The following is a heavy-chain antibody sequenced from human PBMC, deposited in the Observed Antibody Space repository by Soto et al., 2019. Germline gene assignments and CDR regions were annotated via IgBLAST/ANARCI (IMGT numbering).Heavy chain of an antibody. J-gene: IGHJ4*02. D-gene: IGHD3-10*01. V-gene: IGHV1-18*01. CDR2: ISAYNGNT. CDR3: ARDVGFGDLNFDY. CDR1: GYTFTSYG. Sequence: ASVKVSCKASGYTFTSYGISWVRQAPGQGLEWMGWISAYNGNTNYAQKLQGRVTMTTDTSTSTDYMELRSLRSDDTAVYYCARDVGFGDLNFDYWGQGTLVTVSS.